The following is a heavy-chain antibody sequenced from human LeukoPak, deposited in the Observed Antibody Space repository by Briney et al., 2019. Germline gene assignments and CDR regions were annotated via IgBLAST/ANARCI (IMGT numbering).Heavy chain of an antibody. CDR2: ISYDGTNK. CDR1: GFTFSYSA. Sequence: PGRSLRLSCAASGFTFSYSALHWVRQAPGKGLEWVAVISYDGTNKYYADSVKGRFTISRDNSKNTLYLQMNSLRAEDTAVYYCAKDGPVAGTEQNWFDPWGQGTLVTVSS. J-gene: IGHJ5*02. V-gene: IGHV3-30-3*01. D-gene: IGHD6-19*01. CDR3: AKDGPVAGTEQNWFDP.